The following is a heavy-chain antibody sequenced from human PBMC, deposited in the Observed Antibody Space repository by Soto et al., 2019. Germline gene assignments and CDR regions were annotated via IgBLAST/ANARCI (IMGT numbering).Heavy chain of an antibody. CDR3: GRVDSTMFTDAFDI. Sequence: QVQLQESGPGLVKPSGTLSLTCAVSGGSISSSNWWSWVRQPPGKGLEWIGEIYHSGSTNYNPSLQSRGTQSGGKSKNQFSLKLSSGTAADTAGYYCGRVDSTMFTDAFDIWGQGTMGTVSS. CDR1: GGSISSSNW. J-gene: IGHJ3*02. CDR2: IYHSGST. D-gene: IGHD5-18*01. V-gene: IGHV4-4*02.